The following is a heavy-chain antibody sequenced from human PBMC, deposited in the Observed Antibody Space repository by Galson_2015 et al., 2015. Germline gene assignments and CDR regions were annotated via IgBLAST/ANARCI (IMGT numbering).Heavy chain of an antibody. CDR3: ARGWGGLRPLEYYFDY. CDR2: IIPIFGTA. D-gene: IGHD3-3*01. J-gene: IGHJ4*02. V-gene: IGHV1-69*13. CDR1: GGTFSSYA. Sequence: SVKVSCKASGGTFSSYAISWVRQAPGQGLEWMGGIIPIFGTANYAQKFQGRVTITADESTSTAYMELSSLRSEDTAVYYCARGWGGLRPLEYYFDYWGQGTLVTVSS.